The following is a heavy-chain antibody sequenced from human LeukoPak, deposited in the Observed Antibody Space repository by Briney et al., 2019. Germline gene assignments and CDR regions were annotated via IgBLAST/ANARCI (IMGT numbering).Heavy chain of an antibody. CDR1: GFTFSSYA. Sequence: GGSLRLSCAASGFTFSSYAMSWVRQAPGKGLEWVSAISGSGGSTYYADSVKGRFTISRDNSKNTLYLQMNSLRAEDTAVYYCAKTNSGSYLGGYYSDYWGQGTLVTVSS. CDR2: ISGSGGST. J-gene: IGHJ4*02. CDR3: AKTNSGSYLGGYYSDY. D-gene: IGHD1-26*01. V-gene: IGHV3-23*01.